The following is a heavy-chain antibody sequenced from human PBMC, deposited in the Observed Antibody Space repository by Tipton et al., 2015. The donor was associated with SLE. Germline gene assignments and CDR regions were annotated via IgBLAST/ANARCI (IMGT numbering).Heavy chain of an antibody. CDR1: GYSISSGYY. Sequence: TLSLTCAVSGYSISSGYYWGWIRQPPGKGLEWIGSIYHSGSTYYNPSLKSRVTISVDTSKNQFSLKLSSVTAADTAVYYCAREQYDILTGYYDWGQGTLVTVSS. D-gene: IGHD3-9*01. CDR3: AREQYDILTGYYD. J-gene: IGHJ4*02. V-gene: IGHV4-38-2*02. CDR2: IYHSGST.